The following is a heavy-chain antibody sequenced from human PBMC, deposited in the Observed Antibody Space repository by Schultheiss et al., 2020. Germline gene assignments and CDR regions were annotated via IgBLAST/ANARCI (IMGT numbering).Heavy chain of an antibody. CDR2: IGTAGDT. CDR3: ARDKGLRHFDWLSRGGMDV. D-gene: IGHD3-9*01. J-gene: IGHJ6*02. Sequence: GESMRLSCAASGFTFSSYDMHWVRQATGKGLEWVSAIGTAGDTYYPGSVKGRFTISRENAKNSLYLQMNSLRAEDTAVYYCARDKGLRHFDWLSRGGMDVWGQGTTVTVSS. V-gene: IGHV3-13*01. CDR1: GFTFSSYD.